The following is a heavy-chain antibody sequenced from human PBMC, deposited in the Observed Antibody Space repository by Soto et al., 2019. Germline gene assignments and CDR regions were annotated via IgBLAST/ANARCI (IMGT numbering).Heavy chain of an antibody. Sequence: LSLSCAASGFTFSSYWMSWVRQAPGKGLEWVANIKQDGSEKYYVDSVKGRFTISGDNAKNSLYLQMNSLRAEDTAVYYCAREGGSSSSGYYYGMDVWGQGTTVTVSS. CDR3: AREGGSSSSGYYYGMDV. J-gene: IGHJ6*02. CDR1: GFTFSSYW. V-gene: IGHV3-7*01. CDR2: IKQDGSEK. D-gene: IGHD6-6*01.